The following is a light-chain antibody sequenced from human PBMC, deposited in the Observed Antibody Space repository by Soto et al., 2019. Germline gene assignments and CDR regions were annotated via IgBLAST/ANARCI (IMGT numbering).Light chain of an antibody. CDR3: QQCYTPPPT. CDR2: GAS. Sequence: DIQVTQSPSSLSASVGDRVTITCRTRQNIASYLNWFQQKPGKAPKLLISGASKLQIGVPSRFSGSGSGTDFTLTINSLQPDDFATYYCQQCYTPPPTFGQGTRVEI. CDR1: QNIASY. V-gene: IGKV1-39*01. J-gene: IGKJ1*01.